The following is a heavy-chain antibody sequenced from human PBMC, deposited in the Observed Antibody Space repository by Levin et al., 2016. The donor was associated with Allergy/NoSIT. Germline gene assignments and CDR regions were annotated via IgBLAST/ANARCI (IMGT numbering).Heavy chain of an antibody. J-gene: IGHJ4*02. V-gene: IGHV5-51*01. Sequence: VRQMPGKGLEWMGIIYPADSDVRYSPSFEGQVTLSADKSISAAYLQWTSLKASDTAMYYCARLKYGVPFDFWGQGTPVTVSS. D-gene: IGHD4-17*01. CDR3: ARLKYGVPFDF. CDR2: IYPADSDV.